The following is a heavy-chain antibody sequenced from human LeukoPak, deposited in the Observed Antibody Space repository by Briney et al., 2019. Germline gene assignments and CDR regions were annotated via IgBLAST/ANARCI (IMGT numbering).Heavy chain of an antibody. CDR1: GGSISSGGYS. Sequence: SQTLSLTCAGSGGSISSGGYSWRWLRQPPGTGLEWIGYTYRSGSTYYNPSLKSRVTISVDRSKNQFSLKLSSVTAADTAVYYCARGITVYDSSGYYYGYFDYWGQGTLVTVSS. D-gene: IGHD3-22*01. J-gene: IGHJ4*02. CDR3: ARGITVYDSSGYYYGYFDY. V-gene: IGHV4-30-2*01. CDR2: TYRSGST.